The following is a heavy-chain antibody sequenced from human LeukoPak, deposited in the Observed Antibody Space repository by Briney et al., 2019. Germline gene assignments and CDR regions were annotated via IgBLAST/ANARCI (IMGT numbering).Heavy chain of an antibody. CDR2: ISWNSGSI. Sequence: GRSLRLSCAASGFTFDDYAMHWVRQAPGKGLEWVSGISWNSGSIGYADSVKGRFTISRDNAKNSLYLQMNSLRAEDTVLYNCAKDYSGYGYFDYWGQGTLVTVSS. D-gene: IGHD5-12*01. CDR3: AKDYSGYGYFDY. CDR1: GFTFDDYA. V-gene: IGHV3-9*01. J-gene: IGHJ4*02.